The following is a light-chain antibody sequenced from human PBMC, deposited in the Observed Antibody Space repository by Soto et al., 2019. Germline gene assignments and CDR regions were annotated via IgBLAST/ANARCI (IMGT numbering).Light chain of an antibody. Sequence: ESRVRQYTSSLSSSVEERFTITCRTSQTITTSLNWYRQKPGKAPDLLIYAASSLQSGIPSRFGGRGSGTDFTLAITGLQPDAFALYYCQQNYSLPIPLGQGTRLEI. V-gene: IGKV1-39*01. CDR3: QQNYSLPIP. CDR1: QTITTS. CDR2: AAS. J-gene: IGKJ5*01.